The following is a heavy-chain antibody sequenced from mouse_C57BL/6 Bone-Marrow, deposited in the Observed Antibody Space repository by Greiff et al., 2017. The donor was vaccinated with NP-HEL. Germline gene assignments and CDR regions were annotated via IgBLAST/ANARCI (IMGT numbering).Heavy chain of an antibody. J-gene: IGHJ3*01. D-gene: IGHD1-1*01. CDR3: TTYYYGSTWFAY. Sequence: EVQLQQSGAELVRPGASVKLSCTASGFNIKDYYMHWVKQRPEQGLEWIGRIDPEDGDTEYAPKFQGKATMTADTSSNTDYLQLSSLTSEDTAVYYCTTYYYGSTWFAYWGQGTLVTVSA. V-gene: IGHV14-1*01. CDR1: GFNIKDYY. CDR2: IDPEDGDT.